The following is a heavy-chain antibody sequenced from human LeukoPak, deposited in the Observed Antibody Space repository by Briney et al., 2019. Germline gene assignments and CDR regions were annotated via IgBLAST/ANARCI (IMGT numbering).Heavy chain of an antibody. Sequence: ASVKVSCKASGYTFTSYDINWVRQATGQGLEWMGWMNPNSGNTGYAQKFQGRVTMTRNNSISTAYMELSSLRSEDTAVYYCARGSGSSGYDAFDIWGQGTMVTVSS. J-gene: IGHJ3*02. CDR3: ARGSGSSGYDAFDI. CDR2: MNPNSGNT. D-gene: IGHD3-22*01. CDR1: GYTFTSYD. V-gene: IGHV1-8*01.